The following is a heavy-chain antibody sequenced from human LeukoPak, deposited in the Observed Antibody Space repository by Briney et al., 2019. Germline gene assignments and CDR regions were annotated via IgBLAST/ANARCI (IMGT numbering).Heavy chain of an antibody. Sequence: GGSLRLSCAASGFTFNNYAMNWVRQAPGKGLEWVSGISGSGGSTYYADSVKGRFIISRDNSKNTLYLQMNRLRADDTAVYFCAKGPSSYYDRSGYRYFYYWGQGTLVTVSS. J-gene: IGHJ4*02. CDR1: GFTFNNYA. CDR3: AKGPSSYYDRSGYRYFYY. D-gene: IGHD3-22*01. V-gene: IGHV3-23*01. CDR2: ISGSGGST.